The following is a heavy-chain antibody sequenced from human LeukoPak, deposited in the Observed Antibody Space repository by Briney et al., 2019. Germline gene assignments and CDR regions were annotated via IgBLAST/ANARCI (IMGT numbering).Heavy chain of an antibody. V-gene: IGHV1-2*02. Sequence: ASVKVSCKASGYTFTGYYMHWVRQAPGQGLEWMGWINPNSGGTNYAQKFQGRVTMTRDTSISTAYMELSRLRSEDTAVYYCARDPVAAAVYNWFDPWGQGTLVTVSS. D-gene: IGHD6-13*01. CDR2: INPNSGGT. CDR3: ARDPVAAAVYNWFDP. J-gene: IGHJ5*02. CDR1: GYTFTGYY.